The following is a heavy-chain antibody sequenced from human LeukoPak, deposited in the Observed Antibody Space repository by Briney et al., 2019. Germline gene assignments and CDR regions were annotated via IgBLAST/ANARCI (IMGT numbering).Heavy chain of an antibody. D-gene: IGHD6-13*01. CDR1: GFTFRSYA. J-gene: IGHJ4*02. CDR3: ARDDQQQLFDY. V-gene: IGHV3-7*03. CDR2: IKQDGSEK. Sequence: GGSLRLSCAASGFTFRSYAMSWVRQAPGKGLEWVANIKQDGSEKYYVDSVKGRFTISRDNAKNSLYLQMNSLRAEDTAAYYCARDDQQQLFDYWGQGTLVTVSS.